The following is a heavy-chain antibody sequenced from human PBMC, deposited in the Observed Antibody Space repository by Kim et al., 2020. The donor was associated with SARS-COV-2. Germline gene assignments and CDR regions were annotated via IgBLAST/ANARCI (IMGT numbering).Heavy chain of an antibody. D-gene: IGHD2-15*01. V-gene: IGHV3-7*01. Sequence: GGSLRLSCVVSGFSFTTNWMSWVRQAPGKGLEWVAKIKEDGTERYYVQSVEGRFTISRDNAKNSLFLQMNSLSAEDTAVYYCARDRKYSLDYWGQGTLVTDSS. J-gene: IGHJ4*02. CDR3: ARDRKYSLDY. CDR1: GFSFTTNW. CDR2: IKEDGTER.